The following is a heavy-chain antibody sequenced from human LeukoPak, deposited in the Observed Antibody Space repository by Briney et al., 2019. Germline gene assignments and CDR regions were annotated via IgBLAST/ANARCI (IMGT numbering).Heavy chain of an antibody. Sequence: SGGSLRLSCVASGFTFSNHAMTWVRQAPGKGLEWVLAISASGVDTFYAPSVKGRFTISRDNSKNTLYLQINSLRAEDTAIYYCAKDVWWSVSWGQGTLVTVSS. V-gene: IGHV3-23*01. J-gene: IGHJ5*02. D-gene: IGHD2-8*02. CDR1: GFTFSNHA. CDR2: ISASGVDT. CDR3: AKDVWWSVS.